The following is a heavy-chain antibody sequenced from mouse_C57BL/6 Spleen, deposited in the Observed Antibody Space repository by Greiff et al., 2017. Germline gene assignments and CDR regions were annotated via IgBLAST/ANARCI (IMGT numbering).Heavy chain of an antibody. Sequence: EVQLQESGPGMVKPSQSLSLTCTVTGYSITSGYDWHWIRHFPGNKLEWMGYISYSGSTNYNPSLKSRISITHDTSKNPFFLKLNSVTTEDTATYYCARGQGGYPYYYAMDYWGQGTSVTVSS. CDR2: ISYSGST. J-gene: IGHJ4*01. CDR3: ARGQGGYPYYYAMDY. CDR1: GYSITSGYD. V-gene: IGHV3-1*01. D-gene: IGHD2-2*01.